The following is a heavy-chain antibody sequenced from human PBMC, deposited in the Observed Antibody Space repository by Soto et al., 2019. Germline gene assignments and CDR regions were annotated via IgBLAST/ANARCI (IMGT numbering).Heavy chain of an antibody. Sequence: SETLSLTCRVSGSFISRSSCWGWTRPPPGKGLEWIGHINYGGSFYHDPSLKSRVTMSLDTSKHQFSLRLSSVTAVDTAVYYCARIATTTLGGPIDYWGRGTLVTVS. CDR1: GSFISRSSC. CDR3: ARIATTTLGGPIDY. D-gene: IGHD4-4*01. V-gene: IGHV4-28*05. CDR2: INYGGSF. J-gene: IGHJ4*02.